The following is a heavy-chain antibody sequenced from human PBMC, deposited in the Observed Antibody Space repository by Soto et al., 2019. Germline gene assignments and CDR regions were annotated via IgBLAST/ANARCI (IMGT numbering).Heavy chain of an antibody. D-gene: IGHD6-13*01. CDR1: GCTFTSSA. J-gene: IGHJ6*02. V-gene: IGHV1-58*01. CDR2: IVVCSGNT. CDR3: AADRIAAAGYYYYGMDV. Sequence: GASGKVCCKGSGCTFTSSAVQSVRQARGQLLEWIGWIVVCSGNTNYAQKFQERVTITRDMSTSTAYMELSSLRSEDTAVYYCAADRIAAAGYYYYGMDVWGQGTTVTVSS.